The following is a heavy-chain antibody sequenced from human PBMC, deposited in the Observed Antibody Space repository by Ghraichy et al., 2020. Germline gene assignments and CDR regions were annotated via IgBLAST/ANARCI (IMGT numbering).Heavy chain of an antibody. V-gene: IGHV3-21*01. J-gene: IGHJ4*02. D-gene: IGHD3-16*02. CDR1: GFTFRRYS. Sequence: GGSLRLSCAASGFTFRRYSINWVRQAPGKGLEWVSSISGDSFYIYYADSVKGRFTISRDNAKNSLYLQMNSLRADDTAVYYCARDSTFGGIIAHFDYWGQGTLVTVSS. CDR2: ISGDSFYI. CDR3: ARDSTFGGIIAHFDY.